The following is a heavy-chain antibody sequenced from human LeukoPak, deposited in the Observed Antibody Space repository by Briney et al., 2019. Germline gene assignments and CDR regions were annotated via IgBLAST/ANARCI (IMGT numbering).Heavy chain of an antibody. Sequence: NPSETLSLTYTVSGGSISSYYWSWIRQPPGKGLEWIGYIYYSGSTNYNPSLKSRVTISVDTSKNQFSLKLSSVTAADTAVYYCARGADSSGYTFDYWGQGTLVTVSS. V-gene: IGHV4-59*01. CDR1: GGSISSYY. CDR2: IYYSGST. CDR3: ARGADSSGYTFDY. D-gene: IGHD3-22*01. J-gene: IGHJ4*02.